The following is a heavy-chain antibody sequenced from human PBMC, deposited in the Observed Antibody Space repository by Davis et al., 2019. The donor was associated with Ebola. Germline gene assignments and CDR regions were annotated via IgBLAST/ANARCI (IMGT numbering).Heavy chain of an antibody. D-gene: IGHD5-24*01. J-gene: IGHJ3*02. Sequence: SETLSLTCAVYGGSFSGYYWSWIRLPPGKGLEWIGEINHSGSTNYNPSLKSRLTISVDTSKNQFSLKLSSVIAADTAVYYCVGGRWLIWGQGTMVTVSS. V-gene: IGHV4-34*01. CDR2: INHSGST. CDR1: GGSFSGYY. CDR3: VGGRWLI.